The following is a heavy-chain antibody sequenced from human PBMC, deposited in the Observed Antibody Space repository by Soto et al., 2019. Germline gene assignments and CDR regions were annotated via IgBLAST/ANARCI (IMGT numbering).Heavy chain of an antibody. CDR2: TYHSGNP. J-gene: IGHJ5*02. Sequence: QLQLQESGSRLVKSSETLSLTCAVSGDTISTGGYSWAWIRQPPGKALEWIGHTYHSGNPYYNPSLTRRVLRXPXTXXNHYSLNLSSLTAADPAVYYCARETYGDYVGYFDPCGQGTLLTVSS. V-gene: IGHV4-30-2*01. D-gene: IGHD4-17*01. CDR1: GDTISTGGYS. CDR3: ARETYGDYVGYFDP.